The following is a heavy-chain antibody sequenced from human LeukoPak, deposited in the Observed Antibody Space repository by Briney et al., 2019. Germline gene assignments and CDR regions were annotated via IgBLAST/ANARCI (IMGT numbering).Heavy chain of an antibody. V-gene: IGHV4-34*01. CDR3: ARLDSAVVVPAAYTGLLFDY. Sequence: SETLSLTCAVYGGSFSGYYWSWIRQPPGKGLEWSGEINHSGSTNYNPSLKSRVTISVDTSKNQFSLKLSSVTAADTAVYYCARLDSAVVVPAAYTGLLFDYWGQGTLVTVSS. D-gene: IGHD2-2*01. J-gene: IGHJ4*02. CDR2: INHSGST. CDR1: GGSFSGYY.